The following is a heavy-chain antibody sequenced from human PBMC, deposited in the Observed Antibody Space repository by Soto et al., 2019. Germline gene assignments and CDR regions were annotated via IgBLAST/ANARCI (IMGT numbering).Heavy chain of an antibody. CDR3: ARCMGRGGQGDYYYYMDG. D-gene: IGHD3-10*01. J-gene: IGHJ6*03. CDR1: SGSISSSNW. Sequence: SETLSLTCAVSSGSISSSNWWSWVRQPPGKGLEWIGEIYHSGSTNYNPSLKSRVTIPVDTSKNQFSLKLSSVTAADTAVYYCARCMGRGGQGDYYYYMDGWGKGTTVTVSS. CDR2: IYHSGST. V-gene: IGHV4-4*02.